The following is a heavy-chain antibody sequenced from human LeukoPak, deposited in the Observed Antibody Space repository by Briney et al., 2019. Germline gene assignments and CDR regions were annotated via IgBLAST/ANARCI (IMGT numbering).Heavy chain of an antibody. CDR3: ARTYYYYYYMDV. CDR1: GGSISSYY. V-gene: IGHV4-59*08. J-gene: IGHJ6*03. Sequence: SETLSLTCTVSGGSISSYYWSWIRQPPGKGLEWIGYIYYSGSTNYNPSLKSRVTISVDTSKNQFSLKLSSVTAADTAVYYCARTYYYYYYMDVWGKGTTVTISS. CDR2: IYYSGST.